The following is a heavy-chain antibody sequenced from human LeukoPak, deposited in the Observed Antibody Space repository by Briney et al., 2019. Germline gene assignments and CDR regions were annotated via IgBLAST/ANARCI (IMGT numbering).Heavy chain of an antibody. J-gene: IGHJ5*02. V-gene: IGHV3-23*01. D-gene: IGHD4-23*01. CDR1: GFTFSDYY. CDR3: AKERYHGSNFNWFDP. CDR2: ISGSGGST. Sequence: GGSLRLSCAASGFTFSDYYMSWVRQAPGKGLEWVSAISGSGGSTYYADSVKGRFTISRDNSKNTLYLQMNSLRAEDTAVYYCAKERYHGSNFNWFDPWGQGTLVTVSS.